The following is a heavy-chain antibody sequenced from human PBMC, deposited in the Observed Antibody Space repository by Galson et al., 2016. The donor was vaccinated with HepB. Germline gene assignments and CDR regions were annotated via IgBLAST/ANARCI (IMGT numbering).Heavy chain of an antibody. CDR3: SRDMAMSGTRGFDM. Sequence: SETLSPTYSVSGGSVSSSGYFWAWFRQPPGKGLEWIGEIHHGGTTNYDPSLMSRVTMSVYKSKSQLSLKLSSVSAADTAVYFYSRDMAMSGTRGFDMWGQGTMVTVSS. J-gene: IGHJ3*02. CDR2: IHHGGTT. D-gene: IGHD6-19*01. V-gene: IGHV4-39*07. CDR1: GGSVSSSGYF.